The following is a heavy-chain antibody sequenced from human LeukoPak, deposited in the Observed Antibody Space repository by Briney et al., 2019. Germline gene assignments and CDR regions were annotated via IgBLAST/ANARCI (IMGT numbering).Heavy chain of an antibody. CDR1: GYSFTSYW. CDR3: ARLTLSGGSPFDP. J-gene: IGHJ5*02. Sequence: GESLKISCKASGYSFTSYWIAWVRQMPGKGLEWMGLIYPGDSDIRYSPSFQRQVTISADKSISTAYRQWSSLKASDNAMYYCARLTLSGGSPFDPWGQGTLVTVSS. CDR2: IYPGDSDI. V-gene: IGHV5-51*01. D-gene: IGHD1-26*01.